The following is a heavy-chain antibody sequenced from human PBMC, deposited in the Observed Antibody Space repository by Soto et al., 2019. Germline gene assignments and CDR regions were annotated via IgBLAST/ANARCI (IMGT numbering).Heavy chain of an antibody. V-gene: IGHV5-10-1*01. CDR1: GYSFTSYW. Sequence: PGESLKISCKGSGYSFTSYWISWVRQMPGKGLEWMGRIDPSDSYTNYSPSFQGHVTISADKSISTAYLQWSSLKASDTAMYYCARHLSPYYDFWSGYYGRSDPPNSTPLDYWGQGTLVTVSS. CDR3: ARHLSPYYDFWSGYYGRSDPPNSTPLDY. CDR2: IDPSDSYT. J-gene: IGHJ4*02. D-gene: IGHD3-3*01.